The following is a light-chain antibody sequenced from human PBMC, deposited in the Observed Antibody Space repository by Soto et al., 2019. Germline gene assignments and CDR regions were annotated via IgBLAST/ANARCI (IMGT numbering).Light chain of an antibody. J-gene: IGKJ2*01. Sequence: DIQMTQSPSSLSASVGDRVTITCRASQSISSYLNWYQQKPGKAPKLLIYAASSLQSGVPSRFSGSGSGTDFTLTLSTLQPEDFANYDCQQCYRTLYTFGQGNKLEIK. CDR2: AAS. V-gene: IGKV1-39*01. CDR1: QSISSY. CDR3: QQCYRTLYT.